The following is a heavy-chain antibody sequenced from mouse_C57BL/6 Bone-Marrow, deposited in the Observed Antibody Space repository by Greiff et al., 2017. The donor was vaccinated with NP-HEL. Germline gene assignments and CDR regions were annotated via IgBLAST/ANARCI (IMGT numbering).Heavy chain of an antibody. CDR3: ARGIDYDYDGFAY. CDR2: IDPNSGGT. D-gene: IGHD2-4*01. J-gene: IGHJ3*01. Sequence: VHVKQPGAELVKPGASVKLSCKASGYTFTSYWMHWVKQRPGRGLEWIGRIDPNSGGTKYNEKFKSKATLTVDKPSSTAYMQLSSLTSEDSAVYDCARGIDYDYDGFAYWGQGTLVTVSA. V-gene: IGHV1-72*01. CDR1: GYTFTSYW.